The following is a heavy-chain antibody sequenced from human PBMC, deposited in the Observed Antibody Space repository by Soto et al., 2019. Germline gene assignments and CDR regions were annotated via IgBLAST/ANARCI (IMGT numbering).Heavy chain of an antibody. Sequence: SETLSLTCSVSGDPVSSGSYFWSWIRQAPGKGLEWIGYIYYTGSTRYNPSLKSRVTISMDTSKNQFSLNLNSVTAADTAVYYCASPHGAYWGGDCYSFDYWGQGSRVTVS. J-gene: IGHJ4*02. CDR2: IYYTGST. CDR1: GDPVSSGSYF. CDR3: ASPHGAYWGGDCYSFDY. V-gene: IGHV4-61*01. D-gene: IGHD2-21*02.